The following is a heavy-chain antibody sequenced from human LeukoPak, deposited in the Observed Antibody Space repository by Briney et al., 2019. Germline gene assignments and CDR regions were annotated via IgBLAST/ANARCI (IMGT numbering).Heavy chain of an antibody. CDR2: IWYDGSNK. D-gene: IGHD1-26*01. CDR1: GFTFSSYG. CDR3: ARDSGATRDFDY. J-gene: IGHJ4*02. Sequence: PGGSLRLSCAASGFTFSSYGMHWVRQDPGKGLKGVAVIWYDGSNKYYADSVKGRFTISRDNSKNTLYLQMNSLRAEDTAVYYCARDSGATRDFDYWGQGTLVTVSS. V-gene: IGHV3-33*01.